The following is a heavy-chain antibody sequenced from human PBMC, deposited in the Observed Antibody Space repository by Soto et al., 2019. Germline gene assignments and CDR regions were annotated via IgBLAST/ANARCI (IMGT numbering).Heavy chain of an antibody. CDR1: GGTFSSYA. Sequence: ASVKVSCKASGGTFSSYAISWVRQAPGQGLEWMGGIIPIFGTANYAQKLQGRVTITADESTSTAYMELSSLRSEDTAVYYCAKGVVALAYGVDVWGRGTTVTVSS. V-gene: IGHV1-69*13. D-gene: IGHD2-15*01. CDR2: IIPIFGTA. CDR3: AKGVVALAYGVDV. J-gene: IGHJ6*02.